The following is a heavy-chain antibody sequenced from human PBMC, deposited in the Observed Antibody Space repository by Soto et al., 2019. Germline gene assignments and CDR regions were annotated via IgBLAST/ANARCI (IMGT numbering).Heavy chain of an antibody. Sequence: GASVKVSCKASGYTFTGYYMHWVRQAPGQGLEWMGWINPNSGGTNYAQKFQGRVTMTRDTSISTAYMELSRLRSDDTAVYYCARDLICSGGSCYLAGYYYYGMDVWGQGTTVTVSS. CDR1: GYTFTGYY. V-gene: IGHV1-2*02. J-gene: IGHJ6*02. CDR3: ARDLICSGGSCYLAGYYYYGMDV. D-gene: IGHD2-15*01. CDR2: INPNSGGT.